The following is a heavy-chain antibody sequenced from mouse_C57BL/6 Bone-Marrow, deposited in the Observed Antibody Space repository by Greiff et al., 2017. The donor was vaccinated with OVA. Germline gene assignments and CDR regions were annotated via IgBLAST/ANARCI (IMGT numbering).Heavy chain of an antibody. D-gene: IGHD1-1*01. CDR1: GFNIKNSY. J-gene: IGHJ3*01. CDR3: AIYYYGSPVAY. V-gene: IGHV14-3*01. CDR2: IDPANGNT. Sequence: EVQLQQSVAELVRPGASVKLSCTASGFNIKNSYMHWVKQRPEQGLEWIGRIDPANGNTNYAPKFQGKATITAVPSSNTAYMQLSSLTSEDSAVYYCAIYYYGSPVAYWGQGTLVTVSA.